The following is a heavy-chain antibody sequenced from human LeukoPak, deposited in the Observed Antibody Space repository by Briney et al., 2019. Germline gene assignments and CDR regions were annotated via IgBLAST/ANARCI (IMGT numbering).Heavy chain of an antibody. J-gene: IGHJ4*02. D-gene: IGHD7-27*01. CDR1: GFTFNSYA. Sequence: PGGSLRLSCGASGFTFNSYAMSWVRQAPGKGLEGVSAISGSGGSTYYADSVQGRLTISRDNSKNTPYLQMHSLGGEYPAVNYFAKDRKLGTYFDYWGQGTLVTVSS. CDR2: ISGSGGST. V-gene: IGHV3-23*01. CDR3: AKDRKLGTYFDY.